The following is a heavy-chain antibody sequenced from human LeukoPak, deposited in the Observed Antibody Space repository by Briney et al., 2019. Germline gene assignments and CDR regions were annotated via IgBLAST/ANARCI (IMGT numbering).Heavy chain of an antibody. D-gene: IGHD2-2*01. Sequence: SETLSLTCTVSGVSISSYYWTWIRQPPGKGLEWIGCIYYSGSTNYNPSLKRRVTISVDTSKNQFSLKLSSVTAADTAVYYCARALKVPAASGIFDYWGQGTLVTVSS. CDR2: IYYSGST. CDR3: ARALKVPAASGIFDY. J-gene: IGHJ4*02. CDR1: GVSISSYY. V-gene: IGHV4-59*01.